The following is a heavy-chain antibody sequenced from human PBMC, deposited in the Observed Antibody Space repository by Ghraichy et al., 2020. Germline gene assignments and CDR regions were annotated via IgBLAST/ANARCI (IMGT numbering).Heavy chain of an antibody. CDR1: GGSFSGYY. CDR2: INHSGST. CDR3: ARGKGHGYCSGGSCDPGSGMDV. Sequence: SETLSLTCAVYGGSFSGYYWSWIRQPPGKGLEWIGEINHSGSTNYNPSLKSRVTISVDTSKNQFSLKLSSVTAADTAVYYCARGKGHGYCSGGSCDPGSGMDVWGQGTTVTVSS. D-gene: IGHD2-15*01. J-gene: IGHJ6*02. V-gene: IGHV4-34*01.